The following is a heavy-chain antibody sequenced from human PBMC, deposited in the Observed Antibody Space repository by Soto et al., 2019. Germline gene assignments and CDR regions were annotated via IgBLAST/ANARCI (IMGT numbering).Heavy chain of an antibody. CDR3: AKSTVAANYYYYAMDV. D-gene: IGHD6-19*01. J-gene: IGHJ6*02. Sequence: GGSLRLSCAASGFTFSSYGMHWVRQAPGKGLEWVAIISYDESNKYYADSVKGRFTISRDNSKNTLYLQMNSLRPEDTAVYYCAKSTVAANYYYYAMDVWGQGTTVTVSS. CDR1: GFTFSSYG. V-gene: IGHV3-30*18. CDR2: ISYDESNK.